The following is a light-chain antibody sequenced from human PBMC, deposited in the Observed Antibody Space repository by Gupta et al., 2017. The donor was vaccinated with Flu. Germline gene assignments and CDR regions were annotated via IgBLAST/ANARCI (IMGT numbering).Light chain of an antibody. Sequence: IHMTQSPSSLSASVGDRVTITCQASHDSSTYLNWYQQTPGKVPKLLSYDASNLAIGVPSRVSGSGSGREFTLTILNLQQEDIATYYRNDHNNAFGGGTKVEIK. CDR3: NDHNNA. J-gene: IGKJ4*01. V-gene: IGKV1-33*01. CDR1: HDSSTY. CDR2: DAS.